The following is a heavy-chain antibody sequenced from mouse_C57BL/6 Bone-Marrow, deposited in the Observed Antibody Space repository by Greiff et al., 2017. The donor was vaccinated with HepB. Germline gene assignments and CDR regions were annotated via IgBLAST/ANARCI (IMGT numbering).Heavy chain of an antibody. Sequence: DVHLVESGGGLVQPGGSLKLSCAASGFTFSDYYMYWVRQTPEKRLEWVAYISNGGGSTYYTDTVKGRFTISRDNAKNTLYLQMSRLKSEDTAMYYWDRGDGSKGDYWGQGTTLTVSS. CDR1: GFTFSDYY. CDR3: DRGDGSKGDY. CDR2: ISNGGGST. V-gene: IGHV5-12*01. D-gene: IGHD1-1*01. J-gene: IGHJ2*01.